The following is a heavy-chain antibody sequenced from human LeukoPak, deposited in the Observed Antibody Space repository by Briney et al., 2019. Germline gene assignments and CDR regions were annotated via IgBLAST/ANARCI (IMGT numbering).Heavy chain of an antibody. CDR2: MNPNSGNT. CDR3: ARGPLGSRWWYAFDI. J-gene: IGHJ3*02. V-gene: IGHV1-8*03. Sequence: ASVKVSCKASGYTFTSYDINWVRQATGQGLEWMGWMNPNSGNTGYAQKFQGGVTITRNTSISTAYMELSSLRSEDTAVYYCARGPLGSRWWYAFDIWGQGTMVTVSS. CDR1: GYTFTSYD. D-gene: IGHD2-15*01.